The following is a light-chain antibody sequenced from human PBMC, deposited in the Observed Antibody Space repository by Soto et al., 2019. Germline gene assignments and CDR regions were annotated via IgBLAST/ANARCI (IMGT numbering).Light chain of an antibody. J-gene: IGKJ4*01. CDR3: QQYNNWPLA. CDR2: GAS. Sequence: EIMMTQSPATLSVSPGERVTLSCRAGQSVASSLAGYQQKPGQAPRLLIYGASTRATGIPARFSGSGSGTEFTLTISSLQSEDFAVYYCQQYNNWPLAFGGGTKVQLK. CDR1: QSVASS. V-gene: IGKV3D-15*01.